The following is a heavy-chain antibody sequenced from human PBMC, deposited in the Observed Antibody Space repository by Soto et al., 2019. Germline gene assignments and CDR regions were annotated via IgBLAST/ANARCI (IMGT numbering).Heavy chain of an antibody. J-gene: IGHJ6*02. V-gene: IGHV3-21*01. CDR1: GFTFSRVS. D-gene: IGHD1-7*01. Sequence: GGSLRLSCEASGFTFSRVSMNWVRQVPGKGLEWVASISSGSSDTWYADSVKGRFTISRDNSKNTLYLQMNSLGVEDTAVYYCAKDRVPELRHFYYGMDVWGQGTTVTVSS. CDR2: ISSGSSDT. CDR3: AKDRVPELRHFYYGMDV.